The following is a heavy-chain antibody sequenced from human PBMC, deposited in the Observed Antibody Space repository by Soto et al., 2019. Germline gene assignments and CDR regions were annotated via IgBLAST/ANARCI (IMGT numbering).Heavy chain of an antibody. CDR1: GATFSTNA. V-gene: IGHV1-69*12. Sequence: QVQLVQSGAEVKKPGSSVKVSCKASGATFSTNAFSWVRQAPGQGLEWMGGIIPIFGTTDYAQKFQGRLTITAYESASTAYMELRNPRSEDTALYFCARSITATLIRADYWGQGTLVTVSS. J-gene: IGHJ4*02. CDR2: IIPIFGTT. D-gene: IGHD5-18*01. CDR3: ARSITATLIRADY.